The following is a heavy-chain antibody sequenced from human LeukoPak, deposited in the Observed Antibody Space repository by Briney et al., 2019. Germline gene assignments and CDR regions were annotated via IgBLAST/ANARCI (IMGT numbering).Heavy chain of an antibody. Sequence: GGSLRLSCAASGFTFSRYAMHWVRQAPGKGLEYVSAISDNGVSTYYANSVKGRFTISRDNSKNTLYLQMGSLRAEDMAVYYCARDGGGSPDYWGQGSLVTVSS. CDR1: GFTFSRYA. D-gene: IGHD3-16*01. CDR3: ARDGGGSPDY. CDR2: ISDNGVST. V-gene: IGHV3-64*01. J-gene: IGHJ4*02.